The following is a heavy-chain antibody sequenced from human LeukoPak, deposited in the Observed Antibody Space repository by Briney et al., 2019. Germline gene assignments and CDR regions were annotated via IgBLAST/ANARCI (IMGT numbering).Heavy chain of an antibody. CDR2: VDPEDGET. CDR1: GYTFTDYY. J-gene: IGHJ4*02. V-gene: IGHV1-69-2*01. Sequence: ASVKVSCKVSGYTFTDYYMHWVQQAPGKGLEWMGLVDPEDGETIYAEKFQGRVTITADTSTDTAYMELSSLRSEDTAVYYCATVSIAAAGPDFDYWGQGTLVTVSS. D-gene: IGHD6-13*01. CDR3: ATVSIAAAGPDFDY.